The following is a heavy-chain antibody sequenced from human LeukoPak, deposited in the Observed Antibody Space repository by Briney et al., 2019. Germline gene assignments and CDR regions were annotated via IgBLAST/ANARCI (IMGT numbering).Heavy chain of an antibody. D-gene: IGHD3-10*01. V-gene: IGHV1-69*13. CDR2: IIPIFDTA. Sequence: ASVKVSCKASGGTFSSYAISWVRQAPGQGLEWMGGIIPIFDTANYAQKFQGRVTITADESTSTAYMELSSLRSEDTAVYYCARGSLDYYGYYFDYWGQGTLVTVSS. CDR3: ARGSLDYYGYYFDY. CDR1: GGTFSSYA. J-gene: IGHJ4*02.